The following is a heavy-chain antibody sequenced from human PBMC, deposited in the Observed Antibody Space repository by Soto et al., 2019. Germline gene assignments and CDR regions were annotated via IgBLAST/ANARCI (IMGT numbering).Heavy chain of an antibody. J-gene: IGHJ5*02. D-gene: IGHD3-22*01. V-gene: IGHV1-3*01. Sequence: SSLKVSCKDSGYTFTSYAMHWVRQAPGQRLEWMGWINAGNGNTKYSQKFQGRVTITRDTSASTAYMELSSLRSEDTAGYYCAREGLSVVVQTSNSIDPRCQGPRVT. CDR3: AREGLSVVVQTSNSIDP. CDR1: GYTFTSYA. CDR2: INAGNGNT.